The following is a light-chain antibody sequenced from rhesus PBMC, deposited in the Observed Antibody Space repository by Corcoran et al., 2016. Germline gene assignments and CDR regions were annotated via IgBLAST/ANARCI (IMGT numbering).Light chain of an antibody. J-gene: IGKJ3*01. CDR2: KAS. CDR3: QHGYGTPFT. V-gene: IGKV1-74*01. Sequence: DIQMTQSPSSLSASVGDRVTITCRARENVNNYLNWYQQKPGKAPKLLIYKASTLQSGAPSRFSGSGSGTDYTFTISSLQPEDVATYYCQHGYGTPFTFGPGTKLDIK. CDR1: ENVNNY.